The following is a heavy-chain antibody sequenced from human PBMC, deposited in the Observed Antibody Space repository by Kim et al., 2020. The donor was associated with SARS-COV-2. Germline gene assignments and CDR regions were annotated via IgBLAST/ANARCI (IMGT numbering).Heavy chain of an antibody. CDR3: ARSPGPLWLGCDY. Sequence: ASVKVSCKASGYTFNIYAINWVRQAPGQGLEWMGWINTNTGNPTYAQGFTGRFVFSLDTSVNTAYLQITSLKAEDTAVYYCARSPGPLWLGCDYWGQGTLVTASS. CDR1: GYTFNIYA. CDR2: INTNTGNP. V-gene: IGHV7-4-1*02. J-gene: IGHJ4*02. D-gene: IGHD5-18*01.